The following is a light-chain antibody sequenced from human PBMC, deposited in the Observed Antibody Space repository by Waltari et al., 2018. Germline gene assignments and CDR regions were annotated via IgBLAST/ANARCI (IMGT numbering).Light chain of an antibody. J-gene: IGLJ3*02. V-gene: IGLV8-61*01. CDR1: SGSVSTTFY. Sequence: QTVVTQEPSFSVSPGGTVPLTCGFHSGSVSTTFYTGWYQQTPGQPPRTLIYNTNIRSSGVPHRFSGSNLGNKAALTITGAQADDESDYYCVLYMGGGISVFGGGTKVTVL. CDR3: VLYMGGGISV. CDR2: NTN.